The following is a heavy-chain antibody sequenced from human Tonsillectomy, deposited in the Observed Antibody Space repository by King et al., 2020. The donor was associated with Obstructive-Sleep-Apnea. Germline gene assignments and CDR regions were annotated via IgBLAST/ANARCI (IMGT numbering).Heavy chain of an antibody. V-gene: IGHV4-59*08. Sequence: PLQESGPGLVKPSETLSLTCTVSGGSISSYYWNWVRPPPGKGLGWIGYNSYSGSSNYNPSLKSRVTILVDTSKNHFSLKLSSVTAADTAVYWCARGYASGWTGGFDYWGQGALVTVSS. D-gene: IGHD6-19*01. CDR2: NSYSGSS. CDR1: GGSISSYY. J-gene: IGHJ4*02. CDR3: ARGYASGWTGGFDY.